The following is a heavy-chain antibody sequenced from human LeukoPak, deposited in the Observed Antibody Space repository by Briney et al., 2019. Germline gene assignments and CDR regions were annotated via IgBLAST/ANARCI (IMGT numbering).Heavy chain of an antibody. CDR2: IYTSGST. D-gene: IGHD3-22*01. CDR1: GGSISSGSYY. Sequence: SETLSLTCTVSGGSISSGSYYWSWIRQPAGKGLEWIGRIYTSGSTNYNPSLKSRVTISVDTSKNQFSLKLSSVTAADTAVYYCARDNDSSGFIGAWGQGTLVTVSS. V-gene: IGHV4-61*02. J-gene: IGHJ4*02. CDR3: ARDNDSSGFIGA.